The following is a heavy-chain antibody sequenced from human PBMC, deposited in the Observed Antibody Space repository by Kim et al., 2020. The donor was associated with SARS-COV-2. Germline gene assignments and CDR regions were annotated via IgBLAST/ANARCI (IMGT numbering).Heavy chain of an antibody. D-gene: IGHD5-12*01. CDR1: GGTFSSYA. Sequence: SVKVSCKASGGTFSSYAISWVRQAPGQGLEWMGRIIPILGIANYAQKFQGRVTITADKSTSTAYMELSSLRSEDTAVYYCARVAADGYNYWSYWVQGTL. J-gene: IGHJ4*02. CDR2: IIPILGIA. V-gene: IGHV1-69*04. CDR3: ARVAADGYNYWSY.